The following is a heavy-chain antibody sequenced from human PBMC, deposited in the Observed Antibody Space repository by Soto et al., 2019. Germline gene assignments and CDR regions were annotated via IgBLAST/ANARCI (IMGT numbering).Heavy chain of an antibody. CDR1: GFIFTSYG. V-gene: IGHV3-30*18. CDR3: AKSTGGSSWYPPDH. CDR2: TANDGSAQ. J-gene: IGHJ4*02. Sequence: QVQLVESGGGVVQPGGSLRLSCAASGFIFTSYGMQWVRQSPGEGLEWVATTANDGSAQYYADSVKGRFTISRDNSKNRVFLQMDSLRPEDTGVYYCAKSTGGSSWYPPDHWGQGTLVTVSS. D-gene: IGHD6-13*01.